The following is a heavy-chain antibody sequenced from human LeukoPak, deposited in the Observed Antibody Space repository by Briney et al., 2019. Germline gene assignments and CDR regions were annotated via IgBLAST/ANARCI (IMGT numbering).Heavy chain of an antibody. J-gene: IGHJ6*03. CDR2: MNPNSGNT. D-gene: IGHD6-13*01. CDR3: ARAHSSSWYYYYYMDV. Sequence: ASVKVSCKASGYTFTSYDINWVRQATGQGLEWMGWMNPNSGNTGYAQKFQGRVTITRNTSISTAYMELSSLRSEDTAVYYCARAHSSSWYYYYYMDVWGKGTTVTVSS. V-gene: IGHV1-8*03. CDR1: GYTFTSYD.